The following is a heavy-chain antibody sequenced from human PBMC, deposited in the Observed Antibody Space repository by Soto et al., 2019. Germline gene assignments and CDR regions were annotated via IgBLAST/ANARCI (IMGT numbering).Heavy chain of an antibody. CDR2: IYYSGST. CDR1: VGSISSGGYY. Sequence: SETLSLTCTVSVGSISSGGYYWIWIRHHPGKGLEWIGYIYYSGSTYYNPSLKSRVTISVDTSKNQFSLKLSSVTAADTAVYYCARASRDNYYDSSGYSPWGQGTLVTVSS. J-gene: IGHJ5*02. CDR3: ARASRDNYYDSSGYSP. D-gene: IGHD3-22*01. V-gene: IGHV4-31*03.